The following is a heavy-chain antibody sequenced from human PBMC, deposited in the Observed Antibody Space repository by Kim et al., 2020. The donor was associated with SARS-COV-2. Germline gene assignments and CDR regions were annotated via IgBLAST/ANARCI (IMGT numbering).Heavy chain of an antibody. V-gene: IGHV3-30*02. Sequence: YYAGSVNARFTISRDKSKNTLNLQMNRLRAEDTAMYYCANIPVTTTQFDYWGQGTLVTVSS. D-gene: IGHD4-4*01. J-gene: IGHJ4*02. CDR3: ANIPVTTTQFDY.